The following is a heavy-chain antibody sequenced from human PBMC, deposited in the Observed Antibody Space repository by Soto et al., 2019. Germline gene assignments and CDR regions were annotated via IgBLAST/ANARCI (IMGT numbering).Heavy chain of an antibody. Sequence: GGSLRLSCAASGFTFSSYAMSWVRQAPGKGLEWVSAISGSGGSTHYADSVKGRFTISRDNSKNTLYLQMNSLRAEDTALYYCAKGADYFHSNGNNLEYFLYWGQGTLVTVSS. CDR1: GFTFSSYA. CDR3: AKGADYFHSNGNNLEYFLY. D-gene: IGHD3-22*01. V-gene: IGHV3-23*01. J-gene: IGHJ1*01. CDR2: ISGSGGST.